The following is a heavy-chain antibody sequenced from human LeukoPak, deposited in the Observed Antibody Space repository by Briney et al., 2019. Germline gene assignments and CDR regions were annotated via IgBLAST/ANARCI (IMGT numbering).Heavy chain of an antibody. J-gene: IGHJ4*02. D-gene: IGHD3-16*01. V-gene: IGHV3-48*03. CDR1: GFTFSSYE. Sequence: GGSLRLSCAAAGFTFSSYEMNWVRQAPGKGLEWVSYISSSGSTIYYADSVKGRFTISRDNAKNSLYLQMNSLRAEDTAVYYCAATAAITSNLDYWGQGTLVTVSS. CDR2: ISSSGSTI. CDR3: AATAAITSNLDY.